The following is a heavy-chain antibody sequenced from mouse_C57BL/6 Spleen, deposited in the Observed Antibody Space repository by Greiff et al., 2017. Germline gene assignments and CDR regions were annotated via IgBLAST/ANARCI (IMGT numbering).Heavy chain of an antibody. V-gene: IGHV5-17*01. J-gene: IGHJ1*03. D-gene: IGHD3-3*01. Sequence: EVKLMESGGGLVKPGGSLKLSCAASGFSFSDYGMHWVRQAPEKGLEWVAYISSGSSTIYYADTVKGRFTNSRDNAKNTLFLQMTSLRSEDTAMYYCAGRGTLDWDFDGWGTGTTVTVAS. CDR2: ISSGSSTI. CDR1: GFSFSDYG. CDR3: AGRGTLDWDFDG.